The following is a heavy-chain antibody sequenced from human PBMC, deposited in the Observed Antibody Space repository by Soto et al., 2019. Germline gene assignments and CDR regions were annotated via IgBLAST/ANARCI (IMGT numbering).Heavy chain of an antibody. D-gene: IGHD3-16*01. CDR2: IIPFFGTA. CDR1: GGTFSTFG. Sequence: SVKVSCKTSGGTFSTFGISWVRQAPGQGLEWMGGIIPFFGTAEYSQKFEDRITITADESTDTVYMDLRSLTSEDTAIYYCARTAPMDAGDKYYYDFWGQGALVTVSS. J-gene: IGHJ4*02. V-gene: IGHV1-69*13. CDR3: ARTAPMDAGDKYYYDF.